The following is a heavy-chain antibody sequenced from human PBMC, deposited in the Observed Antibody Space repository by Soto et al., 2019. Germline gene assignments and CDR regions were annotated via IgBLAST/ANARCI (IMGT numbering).Heavy chain of an antibody. CDR2: ISGSGGST. CDR1: GFTFSSYA. J-gene: IGHJ3*02. CDR3: AKEKGIAVAGVDAFDI. D-gene: IGHD6-19*01. Sequence: PGGSLRLSCAASGFTFSSYAMSWVRQAPGKGLEWVSAISGSGGSTYYADSVKGRFTISRDNSKNTLYLQMNSLRAEDPAVYYCAKEKGIAVAGVDAFDIWGQGTMVTVSS. V-gene: IGHV3-23*01.